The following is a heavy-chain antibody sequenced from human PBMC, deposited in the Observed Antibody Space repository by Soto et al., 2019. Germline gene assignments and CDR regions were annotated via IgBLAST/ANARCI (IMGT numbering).Heavy chain of an antibody. CDR1: GGSISSGGYY. D-gene: IGHD3-10*01. J-gene: IGHJ6*02. Sequence: SETLSLTCTVSGGSISSGGYYWSWIRQHPGKGLEWIGYIYYSGSTYYNPSLKSRVTISVDTSKNQFSLKLSSVTAADTAVYYFACYLSGSGSYYRGGLDVWGQGTTVTVSS. CDR2: IYYSGST. V-gene: IGHV4-31*03. CDR3: ACYLSGSGSYYRGGLDV.